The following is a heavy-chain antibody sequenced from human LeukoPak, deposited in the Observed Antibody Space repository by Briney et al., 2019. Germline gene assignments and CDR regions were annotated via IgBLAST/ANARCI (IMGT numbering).Heavy chain of an antibody. CDR1: GVSFSGYY. V-gene: IGHV4-34*01. Sequence: SETLSLTCAVYGVSFSGYYWSWSRQPPGKGLEWIGEINHSGSTNYNPSLKSRVTISVDTSKNQFSLKLSSVPAADTAVYYCARAAAPPPRFDYWGQGTLVTVSS. CDR3: ARAAAPPPRFDY. CDR2: INHSGST. J-gene: IGHJ4*02. D-gene: IGHD6-13*01.